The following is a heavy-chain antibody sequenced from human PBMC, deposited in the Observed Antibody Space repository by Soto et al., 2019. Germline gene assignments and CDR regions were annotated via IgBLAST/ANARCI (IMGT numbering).Heavy chain of an antibody. CDR3: ARDGYDILTGYHIGGMDV. CDR1: GFTFSNYW. J-gene: IGHJ6*02. V-gene: IGHV3-7*01. Sequence: EVQLVESGGGLVQPGGSLRLSCAAAGFTFSNYWMSWVRQTPGKRLEWVANMKQDGSEKYYVDSVKGRFTISRDNAKNASYLQINSLRAEDTAVYYCARDGYDILTGYHIGGMDVWGRGTTVTVSS. CDR2: MKQDGSEK. D-gene: IGHD3-9*01.